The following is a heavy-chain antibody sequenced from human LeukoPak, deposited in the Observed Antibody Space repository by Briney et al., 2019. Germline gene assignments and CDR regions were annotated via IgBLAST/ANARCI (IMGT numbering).Heavy chain of an antibody. CDR3: ARRAAEGGFYGS. D-gene: IGHD6-13*01. CDR1: GCTFSSDW. CDR2: VNGDGSSR. J-gene: IGHJ5*02. Sequence: QAGGSLRLSCAASGCTFSSDWKHWVRQVPGKGPVWVSRVNGDGSSRNYADSVKGRFTISRDNAKNTLYLQMNSLRAEDTAVYYCARRAAEGGFYGSWGQGTLVTVSS. V-gene: IGHV3-74*01.